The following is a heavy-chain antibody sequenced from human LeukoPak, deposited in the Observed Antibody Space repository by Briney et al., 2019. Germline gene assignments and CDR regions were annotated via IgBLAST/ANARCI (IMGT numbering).Heavy chain of an antibody. J-gene: IGHJ4*02. V-gene: IGHV3-30-3*01. CDR3: ASNTHRYYFDY. CDR2: ISYDGSNK. D-gene: IGHD2-2*02. CDR1: GFTFSSYA. Sequence: GGSLRLSCAASGFTFSSYAMHWVRQAPGKGLEWVAVISYDGSNKYYADSVKGRFTIYRDNSKNTLYLQMNSLRAEDTAVYYCASNTHRYYFDYWGQGTLVTVSS.